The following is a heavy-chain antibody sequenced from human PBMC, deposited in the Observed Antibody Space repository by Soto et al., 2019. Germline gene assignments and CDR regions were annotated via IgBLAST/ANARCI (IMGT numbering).Heavy chain of an antibody. J-gene: IGHJ6*03. CDR1: GFTFSDYY. D-gene: IGHD1-7*01. Sequence: GGSLRLSCAASGFTFSDYYMSRIRQAPGKGLEWVSYISSSGSTIYYADSVKGRFTISRDNAKNSLYLQMNSLRAEDTAVYYCARDRKINWNYPRGEYMDVWGKGTTVTVSS. V-gene: IGHV3-11*01. CDR2: ISSSGSTI. CDR3: ARDRKINWNYPRGEYMDV.